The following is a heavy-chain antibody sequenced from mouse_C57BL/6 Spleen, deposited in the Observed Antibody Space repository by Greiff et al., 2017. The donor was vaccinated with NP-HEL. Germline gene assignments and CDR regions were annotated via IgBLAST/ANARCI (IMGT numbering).Heavy chain of an antibody. J-gene: IGHJ2*01. D-gene: IGHD1-1*02. CDR1: GFNIKDDY. Sequence: VQLQQSGAELVRPGASVKLSCTASGFNIKDDYMHWVKQRPEQGLEWIGWIDPENGDTEYASKIQGKATITADTSSNTAYLQLSSLTSEDTAVYYCIGGNSFDYWGQGTTLTVSS. CDR3: IGGNSFDY. V-gene: IGHV14-4*01. CDR2: IDPENGDT.